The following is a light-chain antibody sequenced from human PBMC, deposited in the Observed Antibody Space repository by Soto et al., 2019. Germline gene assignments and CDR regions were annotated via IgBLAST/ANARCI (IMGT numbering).Light chain of an antibody. CDR2: AAS. J-gene: IGKJ4*01. CDR1: QGISSR. CDR3: QQSNSFPLT. Sequence: DIQMTQSPSSVSASVGDRVTITCRASQGISSRLAWYQQKPGKAPNLLIYAASSLQSGVPSRFSGSGSETTFTLTIGSLQTEDFATYYCQQSNSFPLTFGGGTKVEIK. V-gene: IGKV1-12*01.